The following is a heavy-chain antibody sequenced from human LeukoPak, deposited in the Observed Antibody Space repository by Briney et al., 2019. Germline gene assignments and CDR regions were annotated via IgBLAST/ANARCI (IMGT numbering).Heavy chain of an antibody. CDR2: INTDGGTT. J-gene: IGHJ6*02. Sequence: GGSLRLSCAAPGFTFSSYWIHSVRQAPGKGLVWVSRINTDGGTTIYADSVRGRLTISRDNAKNTLYLQMNSLRPEDTAVYYCARDRYYGMDVWGQGTTVTVSS. CDR3: ARDRYYGMDV. CDR1: GFTFSSYW. V-gene: IGHV3-74*01.